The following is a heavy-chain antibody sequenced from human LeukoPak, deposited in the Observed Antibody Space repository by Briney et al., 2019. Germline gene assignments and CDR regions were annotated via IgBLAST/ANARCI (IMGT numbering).Heavy chain of an antibody. Sequence: SETLSLTCAVYGGSFSGYYWSWIRQPPGKGLEWIGEINHSGSTNYNPSLKSRVTISVDTSKNQFSLKLSSVTAADTAVYYCARVLRSSSWYSRYYYMDVWGKGTTVTVSS. J-gene: IGHJ6*03. CDR2: INHSGST. CDR3: ARVLRSSSWYSRYYYMDV. D-gene: IGHD6-13*01. CDR1: GGSFSGYY. V-gene: IGHV4-34*01.